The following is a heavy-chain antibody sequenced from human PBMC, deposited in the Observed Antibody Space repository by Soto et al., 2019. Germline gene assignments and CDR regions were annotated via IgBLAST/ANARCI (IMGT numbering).Heavy chain of an antibody. Sequence: QVQLVESGGGVVQPGRSLRLSCAASGLTFSSYGMHWVRQAPGKGLEWVAVISYDGSNKYYADSVKGRFTISRDNSKNTLYLQMNSLRAEDTAVYYCAKDYGIVGASFFDYWGQGTLVTVSS. J-gene: IGHJ4*02. V-gene: IGHV3-30*18. CDR2: ISYDGSNK. CDR3: AKDYGIVGASFFDY. CDR1: GLTFSSYG. D-gene: IGHD1-26*01.